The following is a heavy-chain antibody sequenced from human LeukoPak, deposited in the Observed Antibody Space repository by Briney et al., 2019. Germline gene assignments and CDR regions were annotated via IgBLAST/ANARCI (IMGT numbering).Heavy chain of an antibody. CDR1: GFTVSSIY. D-gene: IGHD3-9*01. CDR3: AKLRGDILTGFYIDY. Sequence: GGSLRLSCAASGFTVSSIYMSWVRQAPGKGLEWVSVISGSGGSTYYADSVKGRFPVSRDNSKNTLYLQMNSLRAEDTAVYYCAKLRGDILTGFYIDYWGQGTLVTVSS. CDR2: ISGSGGST. V-gene: IGHV3-23*01. J-gene: IGHJ4*02.